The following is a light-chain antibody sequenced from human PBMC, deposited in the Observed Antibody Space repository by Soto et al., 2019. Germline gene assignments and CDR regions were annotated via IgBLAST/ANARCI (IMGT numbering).Light chain of an antibody. V-gene: IGKV1-39*01. CDR1: QSNSSY. CDR3: QQSSSTPIT. CDR2: AAS. Sequence: DIQMTQSPSSLSASVGDRVTITCRASQSNSSYLNWYQQKPGKAPKLLIYAASSLQSGVPSRFSGSGSGTDFTLTISSLQHEDFATYYCQQSSSTPITFGQGTRLEIK. J-gene: IGKJ5*01.